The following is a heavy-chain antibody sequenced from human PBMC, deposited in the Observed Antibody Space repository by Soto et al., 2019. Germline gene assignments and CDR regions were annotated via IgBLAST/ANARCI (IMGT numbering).Heavy chain of an antibody. CDR3: ARRGTYYFDSSGYYYPFDY. J-gene: IGHJ4*02. D-gene: IGHD3-22*01. CDR1: GGSINSNNYY. CDR2: IHSTGGA. V-gene: IGHV4-39*01. Sequence: QLQLQESGPGLVKPSETLSLTCTVSGGSINSNNYYWGWIRQPPGKGLEWIGNIHSTGGAHYNPSLKSRVTLSVDTSKNQFSLNLSSVTAADTAVYYCARRGTYYFDSSGYYYPFDYWGQGTLVTVSS.